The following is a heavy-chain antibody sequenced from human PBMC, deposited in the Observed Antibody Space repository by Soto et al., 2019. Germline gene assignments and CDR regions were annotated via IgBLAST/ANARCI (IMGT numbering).Heavy chain of an antibody. CDR2: IYYTGGT. Sequence: PSETLSLTCNVSGVTIRGYYWNWIRQPPGKTLEWIGSIYYTGGTNYNPSLKSRVTISVDTSKNHFSLKFNSLTAADTAVYYCARAPQPYDEVWGSYRYVGAFDIWGQGTMVTLSS. D-gene: IGHD3-16*02. CDR3: ARAPQPYDEVWGSYRYVGAFDI. V-gene: IGHV4-59*01. J-gene: IGHJ3*02. CDR1: GVTIRGYY.